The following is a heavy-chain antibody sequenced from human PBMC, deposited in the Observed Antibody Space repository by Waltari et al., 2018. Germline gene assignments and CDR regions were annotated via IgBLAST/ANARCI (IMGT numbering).Heavy chain of an antibody. CDR2: IIPILGIA. V-gene: IGHV1-69*04. D-gene: IGHD3-22*01. Sequence: QVQLVQSGAEVKKPGSSVKVSCKASGGTFSSYAICWVRQAPGHGLEWIGRIIPILGIANYAQKFQGRVTITADESTSTAYMELSSLRSEDTAVYYCARDLGYYYDSSGYLDYYYGMDVWGQGTTVTVSS. CDR3: ARDLGYYYDSSGYLDYYYGMDV. CDR1: GGTFSSYA. J-gene: IGHJ6*02.